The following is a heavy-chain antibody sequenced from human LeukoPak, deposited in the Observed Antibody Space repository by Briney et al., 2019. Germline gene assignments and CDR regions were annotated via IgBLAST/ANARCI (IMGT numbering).Heavy chain of an antibody. D-gene: IGHD3-22*01. CDR1: GGSISSDDYY. Sequence: SETLSLTCTVSGGSISSDDYYWSWIRQPAGKGPEWIGRVYASGRTNYNPSLKSRVTISVDTSKNQFSLKLSSVTAADTAVYYCARDKIDSYSYYVDHWGQGTLVTVSS. CDR3: ARDKIDSYSYYVDH. CDR2: VYASGRT. V-gene: IGHV4-61*02. J-gene: IGHJ5*02.